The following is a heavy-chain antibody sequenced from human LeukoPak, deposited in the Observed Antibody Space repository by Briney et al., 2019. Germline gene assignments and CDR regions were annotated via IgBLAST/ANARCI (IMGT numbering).Heavy chain of an antibody. CDR2: ISSDSSHI. CDR3: ARGLAAAGTTETGY. Sequence: GGSLRLSCAAFGFTFSRHSISWVRQAPGKGLEWVSSISSDSSHIYYADSMKGRFTVSRDNAKNSLFLQMNSLRAEDTAVYYCARGLAAAGTTETGYWGQGTLVTVSS. D-gene: IGHD6-13*01. V-gene: IGHV3-21*01. CDR1: GFTFSRHS. J-gene: IGHJ4*02.